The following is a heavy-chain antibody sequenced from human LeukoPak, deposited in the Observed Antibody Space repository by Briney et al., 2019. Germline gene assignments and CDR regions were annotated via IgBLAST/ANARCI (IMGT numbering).Heavy chain of an antibody. V-gene: IGHV4-34*01. CDR2: IKHSGSS. CDR1: GGSFSGYY. CDR3: ARYYYDSSGYYGLDY. J-gene: IGHJ4*02. Sequence: SETLSLTCAVYGGSFSGYYWSWIRQPPGKGLEWIGEIKHSGSSNYNPSLKSRVTISLETSKNQFSLKLSSVTAADTAVYYCARYYYDSSGYYGLDYWGQGTLVTVSS. D-gene: IGHD3-22*01.